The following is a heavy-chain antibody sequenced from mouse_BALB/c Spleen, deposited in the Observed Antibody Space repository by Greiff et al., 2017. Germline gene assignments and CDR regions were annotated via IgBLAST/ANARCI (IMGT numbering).Heavy chain of an antibody. J-gene: IGHJ4*01. V-gene: IGHV3-6*02. D-gene: IGHD2-1*01. CDR3: ARDLYYGNYYAMDD. CDR2: ISYDGSN. CDR1: GYSITSGYY. Sequence: EVQLQESGPGLVKPSQSLSLTCSVTGYSITSGYYWNWIRQFPGNKLEWMGYISYDGSNNYNPSLKNRISITRDTSKNQFFLKLNSVTTEDTATYYCARDLYYGNYYAMDDWGQGTSVTVSA.